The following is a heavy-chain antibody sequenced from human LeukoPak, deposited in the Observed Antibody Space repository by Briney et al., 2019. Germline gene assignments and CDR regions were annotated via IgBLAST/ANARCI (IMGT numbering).Heavy chain of an antibody. CDR3: ARQRAAAGTVLFDY. D-gene: IGHD6-13*01. V-gene: IGHV3-7*01. CDR1: GFTLSSYW. Sequence: PGGSLRLSCAASGFTLSSYWMSWVRQAPGKGLEWVANIKQDGSEKYCVDSVKGRFTISRDNAKNSLYLQMNSLRAEDTAVYYCARQRAAAGTVLFDYWGQGTLVTVSS. J-gene: IGHJ4*02. CDR2: IKQDGSEK.